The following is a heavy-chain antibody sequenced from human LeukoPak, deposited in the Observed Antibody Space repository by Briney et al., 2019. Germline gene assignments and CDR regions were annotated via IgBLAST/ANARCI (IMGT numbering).Heavy chain of an antibody. V-gene: IGHV4-4*02. Sequence: SETLSLTCAVSGTSLSRTNWWSWVRQPPGKGLEWIGEIYYSGNTNYNPSLKSRVTISIDKSKNQFSLNLTPVTAPDTAVYYCAREPEIVVHQPSYWGQGNLGTVS. CDR1: GTSLSRTNW. D-gene: IGHD2-15*01. CDR2: IYYSGNT. J-gene: IGHJ4*02. CDR3: AREPEIVVHQPSY.